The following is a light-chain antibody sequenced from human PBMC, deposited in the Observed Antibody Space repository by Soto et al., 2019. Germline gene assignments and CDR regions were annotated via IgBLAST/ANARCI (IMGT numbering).Light chain of an antibody. CDR1: QNIYINS. CDR3: QQYCAPPLT. V-gene: IGKV3-20*01. CDR2: GGA. Sequence: EIVLTQSPDTLSLSPGERVTLSCRASQNIYINSLAWYQQRPGQAPRLLIYGGATRATAVPDRFSGSGSGTDFALTISRLEPEDFAVYYCQQYCAPPLTFGPGTKVD. J-gene: IGKJ3*01.